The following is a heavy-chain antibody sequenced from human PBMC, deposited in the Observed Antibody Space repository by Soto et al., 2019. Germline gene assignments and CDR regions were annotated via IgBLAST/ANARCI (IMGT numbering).Heavy chain of an antibody. J-gene: IGHJ6*02. D-gene: IGHD1-1*01. Sequence: EEQLVESGGGLVQPGGSLRLSCTASGFTVSNYWTHLVRQAPGKGLEWVSRINIDGSSITYPDSMKSRFTMSRDNAKNTLYLQMNSLRADDTAVYYCIRGRIGWNTVDVWGQGTTVIVS. CDR1: GFTVSNYW. CDR3: IRGRIGWNTVDV. V-gene: IGHV3-74*03. CDR2: INIDGSSI.